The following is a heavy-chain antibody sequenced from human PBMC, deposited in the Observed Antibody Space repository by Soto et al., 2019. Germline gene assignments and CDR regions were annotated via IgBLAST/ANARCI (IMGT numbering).Heavy chain of an antibody. CDR1: GYTFTSYY. J-gene: IGHJ6*02. D-gene: IGHD6-13*01. V-gene: IGHV1-46*01. CDR2: INPSGGST. CDR3: ARTSAAGKYYYGMDV. Sequence: ASVKVSCKASGYTFTSYYMHWVRQAPGQGLEWMGIINPSGGSTSYAQKFQGRVTMTRDTSISTAYLQWSSLKASDTAMYYCARTSAAGKYYYGMDVWGQGTTVTVSS.